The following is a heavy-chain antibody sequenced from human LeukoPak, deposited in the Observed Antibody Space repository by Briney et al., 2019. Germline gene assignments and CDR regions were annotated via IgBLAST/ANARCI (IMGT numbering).Heavy chain of an antibody. CDR2: IRYDGSNE. CDR1: GFTFSNYG. CDR3: AKFPFKNYDSSRGYFDL. Sequence: GSLRLSCAASGFTFSNYGIHWVRQAPGKGLEWVAFIRYDGSNEYYADSVKGRFTISRDSSKNTLYLQMNSLRAEDTAVYYCAKFPFKNYDSSRGYFDLWGRGTLVTVSS. D-gene: IGHD3-22*01. J-gene: IGHJ2*01. V-gene: IGHV3-30*02.